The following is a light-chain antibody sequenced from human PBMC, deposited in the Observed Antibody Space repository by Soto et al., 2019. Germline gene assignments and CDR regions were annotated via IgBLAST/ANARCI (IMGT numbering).Light chain of an antibody. CDR2: SAS. J-gene: IGKJ4*01. CDR1: QSVASSY. Sequence: EVVLTQSPGTLSLSPGERVTLSCRASQSVASSYLAWYQQKPGRAPRLLFYSASSRATGIPDRFSGSGSGTDFTLTISRLEPEDVAVYYCQQYHHWPVTFGGGTKVEIK. CDR3: QQYHHWPVT. V-gene: IGKV3-20*01.